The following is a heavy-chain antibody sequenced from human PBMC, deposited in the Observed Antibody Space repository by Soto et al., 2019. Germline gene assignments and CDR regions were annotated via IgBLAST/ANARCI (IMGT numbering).Heavy chain of an antibody. CDR2: ISYDGSNK. CDR3: ARDWGAGYYDSSGYYSYYGMDV. CDR1: GFTFSSYA. Sequence: VGSLRLSCAASGFTFSSYAMHWVRQAPGKGLEWVAVISYDGSNKYYADSVKGRFTISRDNSKNTLYLQMNSLRAEDTAVYYCARDWGAGYYDSSGYYSYYGMDVWGQGTTVTVSS. D-gene: IGHD3-22*01. J-gene: IGHJ6*02. V-gene: IGHV3-30-3*01.